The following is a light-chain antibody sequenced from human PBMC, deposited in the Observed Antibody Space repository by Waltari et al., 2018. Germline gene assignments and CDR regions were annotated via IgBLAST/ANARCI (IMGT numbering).Light chain of an antibody. CDR2: GAS. CDR3: QQYDKWPFT. J-gene: IGKJ3*01. V-gene: IGKV3-15*01. Sequence: EIVMTQSPATLSVSPGERATLSCRASQSVRTNLAWYQQKPGQAPRLLISGASTRATGIPARFSGSGSGTELTPTISSLQSEDFAVYYCQQYDKWPFTFGPGTKVDI. CDR1: QSVRTN.